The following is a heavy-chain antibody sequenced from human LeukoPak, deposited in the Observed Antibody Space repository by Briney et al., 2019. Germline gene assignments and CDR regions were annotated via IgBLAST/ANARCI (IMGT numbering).Heavy chain of an antibody. Sequence: PGGSLRLSCAGSGFKFSNYAMSWVRQVPGKGLEWLSAITGGGRTTRYADSVKSRFTISRDNSKNTLYLQMNGLRVEDTAIYYCAKDRSNAYDYYYMDVWGKGTTVTVSS. CDR1: GFKFSNYA. J-gene: IGHJ6*03. V-gene: IGHV3-23*01. CDR2: ITGGGRTT. D-gene: IGHD2-21*01. CDR3: AKDRSNAYDYYYMDV.